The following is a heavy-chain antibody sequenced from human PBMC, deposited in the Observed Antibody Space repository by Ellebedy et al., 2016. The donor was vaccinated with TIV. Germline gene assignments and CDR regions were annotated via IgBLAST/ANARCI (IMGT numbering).Heavy chain of an antibody. V-gene: IGHV1-69*13. CDR3: ARSSSGYLQDAFDI. J-gene: IGHJ3*02. CDR2: IIPIFGTA. Sequence: AASVKVSCKASGGTFSSYAISWVRQAPGQGLEWMGGIIPIFGTANYAQKFQGRVTITADESTSTAYMELSSLRSEDTAVYYCARSSSGYLQDAFDIWGQGTMVTVSS. CDR1: GGTFSSYA. D-gene: IGHD3-22*01.